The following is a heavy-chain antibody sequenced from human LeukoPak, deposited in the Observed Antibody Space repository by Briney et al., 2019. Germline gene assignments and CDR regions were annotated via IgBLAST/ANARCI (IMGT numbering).Heavy chain of an antibody. Sequence: GGSLRLSCAASWFTFSSYAMSRVRPAPGKGLGWGSGISGSGGSTYYADSVKGRFTISRDNSRNTLYLQMNSPRAEDTAVYYCAILPGYSSGWYEVNYWGQGTLVTVSS. CDR3: AILPGYSSGWYEVNY. D-gene: IGHD6-13*01. CDR2: ISGSGGST. J-gene: IGHJ4*02. V-gene: IGHV3-23*01. CDR1: WFTFSSYA.